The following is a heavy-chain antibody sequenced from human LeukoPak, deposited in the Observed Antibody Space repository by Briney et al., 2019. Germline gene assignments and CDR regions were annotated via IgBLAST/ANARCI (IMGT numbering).Heavy chain of an antibody. Sequence: GGSLRLSCAASGFTFSSYGMHWVRQAPGKGLEWVAVISYDGSNKYYADSVRGRFTISRDNSKNTLYLRMNSLRAEDTAVYYCAKDTFDSSGTGGPYFDYWGQGTLVTVSS. CDR1: GFTFSSYG. D-gene: IGHD3-22*01. J-gene: IGHJ4*02. CDR2: ISYDGSNK. CDR3: AKDTFDSSGTGGPYFDY. V-gene: IGHV3-30*18.